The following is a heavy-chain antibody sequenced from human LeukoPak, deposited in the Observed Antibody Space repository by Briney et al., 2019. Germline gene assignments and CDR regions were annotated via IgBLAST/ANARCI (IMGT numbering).Heavy chain of an antibody. D-gene: IGHD3-3*01. CDR1: GYTFTSYG. CDR3: ARVVGSHYDFWSGKGLDY. CDR2: ISAYNGNT. J-gene: IGHJ4*02. Sequence: GASVKVSCKASGYTFTSYGISWVRQAPGQGLEWTGWISAYNGNTNYAQKLQGRVTMTTDTSTSTAYMELRSLRSDDTAVYYCARVVGSHYDFWSGKGLDYWGQGTLVTVSS. V-gene: IGHV1-18*01.